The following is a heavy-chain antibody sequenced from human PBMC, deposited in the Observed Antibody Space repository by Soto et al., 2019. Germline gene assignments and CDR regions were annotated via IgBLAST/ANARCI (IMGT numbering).Heavy chain of an antibody. D-gene: IGHD3-10*01. V-gene: IGHV1-2*02. CDR2: INPNSGGT. J-gene: IGHJ6*02. CDR1: GYTFTGYY. CDR3: AREGFGEFPFDYYYYGMDV. Sequence: QVQLVQSGAEVKKPGASVKVSCKASGYTFTGYYMHWVRQAPGQGLEWMGWINPNSGGTNYAQKFQGGVTMTRATAIRTAYMELSRLRSDDMAVYYCAREGFGEFPFDYYYYGMDVWGQGTTVTVSS.